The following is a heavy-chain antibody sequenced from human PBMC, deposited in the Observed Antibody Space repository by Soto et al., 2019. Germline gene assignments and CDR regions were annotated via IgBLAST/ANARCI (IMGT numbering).Heavy chain of an antibody. V-gene: IGHV3-21*06. CDR2: ISSTTNYI. Sequence: GGSLRLSCAASGFTFTRYSMNWVRQAPGKGLEWVSSISSTTNYIYYGDSMKGRFTISRDNGKNSLYLEMHSLRAEDTAVYYCARESEDLTSNFDYWGQGTRVTVSS. CDR3: ARESEDLTSNFDY. J-gene: IGHJ4*02. CDR1: GFTFTRYS.